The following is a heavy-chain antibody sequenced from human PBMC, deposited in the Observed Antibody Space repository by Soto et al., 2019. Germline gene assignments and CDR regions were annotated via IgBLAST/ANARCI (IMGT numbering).Heavy chain of an antibody. CDR3: AKGRITFGGLIHPFAY. CDR1: GFTFSSFV. D-gene: IGHD3-16*02. J-gene: IGHJ4*02. CDR2: ISYDGRDK. V-gene: IGHV3-30*18. Sequence: QVQLVESGGGVVQPGRSLRLSCAASGFTFSSFVMHWVRQAPGKGLEWVAVISYDGRDKYYADSVKGRFTISRDNSKNTLDLQMNSLRAEDTAVYYCAKGRITFGGLIHPFAYWGQGTLVTVSS.